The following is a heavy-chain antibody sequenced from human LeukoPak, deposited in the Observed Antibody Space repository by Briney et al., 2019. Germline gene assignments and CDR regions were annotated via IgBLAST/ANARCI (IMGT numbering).Heavy chain of an antibody. CDR3: ARDFKGSGWVTLPYYFDY. CDR2: TYYRSKWYN. Sequence: SQTLSLTCAISGDSVSSNSAAWTWIRQSPSRGLEWLGRTYYRSKWYNDYAVSVESRITINPDTSKNQFSLQLNSVTPEDTAVYYCARDFKGSGWVTLPYYFDYWGQGTLVTVSS. D-gene: IGHD6-19*01. J-gene: IGHJ4*02. V-gene: IGHV6-1*01. CDR1: GDSVSSNSAA.